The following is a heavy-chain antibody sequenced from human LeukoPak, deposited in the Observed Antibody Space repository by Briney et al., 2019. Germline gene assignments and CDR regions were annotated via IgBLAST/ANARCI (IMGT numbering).Heavy chain of an antibody. Sequence: PSDTLSLPCALSGRPISTDSYYWRWIRRPPGKGLEWIASVYHSGDMYYSSSLKSRVTISLDTSKNQFSLKLTSVTAAYTAVYYCARHFSGGWTYHSVTDVWGQGTTVTVSS. CDR2: VYHSGDM. CDR1: GRPISTDSYY. J-gene: IGHJ6*02. V-gene: IGHV4-39*01. D-gene: IGHD6-19*01. CDR3: ARHFSGGWTYHSVTDV.